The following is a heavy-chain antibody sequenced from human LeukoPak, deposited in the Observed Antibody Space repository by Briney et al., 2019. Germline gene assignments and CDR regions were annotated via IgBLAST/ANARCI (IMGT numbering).Heavy chain of an antibody. CDR1: GLTFSSYA. CDR3: AKSQFGGVFDGFDI. Sequence: HPGGSLTLSCAASGLTFSSYAMSWVRQPPGKGLEWVSAISGSGASTYYADSVKGRFTISRDNSKNTLYVQMNSLRAEDTAVYYCAKSQFGGVFDGFDIWGQGTMVTVSS. J-gene: IGHJ3*02. V-gene: IGHV3-23*01. CDR2: ISGSGAST. D-gene: IGHD3-16*01.